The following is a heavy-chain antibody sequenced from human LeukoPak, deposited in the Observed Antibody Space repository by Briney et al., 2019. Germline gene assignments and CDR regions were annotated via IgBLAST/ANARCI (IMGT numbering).Heavy chain of an antibody. CDR3: ARHTGRYFDS. Sequence: GESLKISRKGSGYSFVTYWIGWVRQMPGKGLEWMGIIYPGDSDTRYSPSFQGQVTISADKSISTAYLQLSSLKASDTAIYYCARHTGRYFDSWGQGTLATVSS. J-gene: IGHJ4*02. V-gene: IGHV5-51*01. CDR2: IYPGDSDT. D-gene: IGHD1-14*01. CDR1: GYSFVTYW.